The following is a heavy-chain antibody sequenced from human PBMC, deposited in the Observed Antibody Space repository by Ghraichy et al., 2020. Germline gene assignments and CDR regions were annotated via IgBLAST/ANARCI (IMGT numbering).Heavy chain of an antibody. CDR3: ARDYGTMVRGVIMVVGQYDY. J-gene: IGHJ4*02. Sequence: LSLTCAASGFTFSSYWMSWVRQAPGKGLEWVANIKQDGSEKYYVDSVMGRFTISRDNAKNSLYLQMNSLRAEDTAVYYCARDYGTMVRGVIMVVGQYDYWGQGTLVTVSS. V-gene: IGHV3-7*01. CDR2: IKQDGSEK. D-gene: IGHD3-10*01. CDR1: GFTFSSYW.